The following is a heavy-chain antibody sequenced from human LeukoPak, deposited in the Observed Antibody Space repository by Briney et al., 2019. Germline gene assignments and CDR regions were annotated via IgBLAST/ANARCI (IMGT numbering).Heavy chain of an antibody. D-gene: IGHD6-19*01. Sequence: GGSLRLSCAASGFTFSSYSMNWVRQAPGKGLEWVSSISSSSSYIYYADSVQGRFTISRDNSKNTLYLQMNSLRAEDTAVYYCAKDLGGGSGCYDLWGRGTLVTVSS. CDR2: ISSSSSYI. CDR3: AKDLGGGSGCYDL. CDR1: GFTFSSYS. V-gene: IGHV3-21*01. J-gene: IGHJ2*01.